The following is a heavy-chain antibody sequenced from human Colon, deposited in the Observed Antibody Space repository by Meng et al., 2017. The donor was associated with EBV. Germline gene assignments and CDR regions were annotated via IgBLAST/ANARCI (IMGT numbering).Heavy chain of an antibody. D-gene: IGHD3-10*01. CDR3: VRDTRRGGGWFDP. Sequence: QVQLPESGPGLVRPSQTLSLTCAVSGDSITSGDYSCTWIRQPPGKGLEWIGYIYHGVNIYYTPSLRSQVTISVDKSRNQFSLKLTSVSAADTAVYYCVRDTRRGGGWFDPWGQGTLVTVSS. J-gene: IGHJ5*02. CDR1: GDSITSGDYS. CDR2: IYHGVNI. V-gene: IGHV4-30-2*01.